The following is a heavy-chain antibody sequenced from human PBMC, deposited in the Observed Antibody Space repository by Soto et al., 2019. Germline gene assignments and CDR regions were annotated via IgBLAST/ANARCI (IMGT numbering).Heavy chain of an antibody. V-gene: IGHV5-51*01. CDR1: GYSFTSYW. D-gene: IGHD3-22*01. CDR3: ARLYYYDSSGPGWGAFDI. Sequence: PGESLKISCKGSGYSFTSYWIGWVRQMPGKGLEWMGIIYPGDSDTSYSPSFQGQVTISADKSISTAYLQWSSLKASDTAMYYCARLYYYDSSGPGWGAFDIWGQGTMVTVSS. CDR2: IYPGDSDT. J-gene: IGHJ3*02.